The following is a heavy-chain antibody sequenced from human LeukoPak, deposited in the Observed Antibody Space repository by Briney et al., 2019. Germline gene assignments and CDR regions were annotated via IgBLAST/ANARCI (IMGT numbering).Heavy chain of an antibody. Sequence: SETLSLTCTVSGGSISSYYWSWIRQPPGKGLEWIGYIYYSGSTNYNPSLKSRVTISVDTSKNQFSLKLSSVTAADTAVYYCARDGGYFDYWGQGTLVTVSS. CDR2: IYYSGST. CDR1: GGSISSYY. J-gene: IGHJ4*02. V-gene: IGHV4-59*01. CDR3: ARDGGYFDY. D-gene: IGHD3-16*01.